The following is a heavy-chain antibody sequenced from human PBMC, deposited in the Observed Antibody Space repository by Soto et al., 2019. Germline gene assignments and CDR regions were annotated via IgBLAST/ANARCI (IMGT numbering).Heavy chain of an antibody. D-gene: IGHD6-19*01. V-gene: IGHV4-30-2*01. CDR1: GGSISSGGYS. J-gene: IGHJ5*02. CDR3: ARDGYSSGWYWFDP. Sequence: LSLTCAVSGGSISSGGYSWSWIRQPPGKGLEWIGYIYHSGSTYYNPSLKSRVTISVDRSKNQFSLKLSSVTAADTAVYYCARDGYSSGWYWFDPWGQGTLVTVSS. CDR2: IYHSGST.